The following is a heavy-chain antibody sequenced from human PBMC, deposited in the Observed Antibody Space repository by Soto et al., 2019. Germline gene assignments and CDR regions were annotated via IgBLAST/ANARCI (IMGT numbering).Heavy chain of an antibody. CDR3: ARGYGTNWFDP. CDR1: GDGVASNRAA. J-gene: IGHJ5*02. CDR2: TYYRSKWYN. D-gene: IGHD3-10*01. Sequence: PSQTLTHTGAISGDGVASNRAAWTWIRQSPSRGLEWLGRTYYRSKWYNDYAVSVKSRITFNPDTSKNQFSLQLNSVTPEDTAVYYCARGYGTNWFDPWGQGTLVTVSS. V-gene: IGHV6-1*01.